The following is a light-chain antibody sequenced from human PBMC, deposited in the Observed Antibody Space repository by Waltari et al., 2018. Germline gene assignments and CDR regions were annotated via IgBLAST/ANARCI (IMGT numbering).Light chain of an antibody. Sequence: EILLTQSPATLSLSPVERVTLSCRAGQRVSRTLAWYQQKPGQAPRPLIYGASIRATGIPDRFSGSGSGTDFSLTISRLEPEDFAVYYCQHYRSLPVTFGQGTKVEVK. CDR2: GAS. CDR3: QHYRSLPVT. J-gene: IGKJ1*01. CDR1: QRVSRT. V-gene: IGKV3-20*01.